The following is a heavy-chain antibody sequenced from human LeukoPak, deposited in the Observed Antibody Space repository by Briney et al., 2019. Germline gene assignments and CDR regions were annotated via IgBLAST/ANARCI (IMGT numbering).Heavy chain of an antibody. CDR1: GFTFSNAW. J-gene: IGHJ6*02. D-gene: IGHD4-17*01. CDR2: IKSKTDGGTT. V-gene: IGHV3-15*07. Sequence: GGSLRLSCAASGFTFSNAWMNWVRQAPGKGLEWVGRIKSKTDGGTTDYAAPVKGRFTISRDDAKNTLYLQMNSLKTENTAVYYCTPDSVDYGDYGITYYYSGMDVWGQGTTVTVSS. CDR3: TPDSVDYGDYGITYYYSGMDV.